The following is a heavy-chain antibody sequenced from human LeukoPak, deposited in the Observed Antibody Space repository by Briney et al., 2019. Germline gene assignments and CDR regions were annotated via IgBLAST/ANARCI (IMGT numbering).Heavy chain of an antibody. D-gene: IGHD2-2*01. CDR2: IIPTCGIA. CDR1: GGTFSSYA. Sequence: VASVKVSCKDSGGTFSSYAISGVRQAPGQGVGWRGRIIPTCGIANRGQKFQGRVTITADKSTRTAYMELSSLRFDDTAVYDWATPGYCSSTSCYAGNAFDYWGQRTLVTVSS. V-gene: IGHV1-69*04. CDR3: ATPGYCSSTSCYAGNAFDY. J-gene: IGHJ4*02.